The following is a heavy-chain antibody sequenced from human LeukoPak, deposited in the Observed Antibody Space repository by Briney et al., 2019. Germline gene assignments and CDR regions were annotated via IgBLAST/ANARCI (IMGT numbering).Heavy chain of an antibody. J-gene: IGHJ3*02. Sequence: GGSLRLSCAASGFTFSSYGMHWVRQAPGKGLEWVAFIRYDGSNKYYADSVKGRFTISRDNSKNTLYLQMNSLRAEDTAVYYCTKVGEDDYYDSSGEKDDAFDIWGQGTMVTVSS. CDR1: GFTFSSYG. CDR2: IRYDGSNK. D-gene: IGHD3-22*01. CDR3: TKVGEDDYYDSSGEKDDAFDI. V-gene: IGHV3-30*02.